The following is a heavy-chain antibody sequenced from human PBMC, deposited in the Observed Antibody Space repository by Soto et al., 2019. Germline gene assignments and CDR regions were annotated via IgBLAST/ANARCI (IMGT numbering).Heavy chain of an antibody. J-gene: IGHJ5*02. CDR3: AIQNTAIRGPLTNNWFDP. CDR2: IYYSGST. D-gene: IGHD3-10*01. V-gene: IGHV4-59*08. Sequence: SETLSLTCTVSGGSISSYYWSWIRQPPGKGLEWIGYIYYSGSTNYNPSLKSRVTISVDTSKNQFSLKAPDTAMYYCAIQNTAIRGPLTNNWFDPWGQGTLVTVSS. CDR1: GGSISSYY.